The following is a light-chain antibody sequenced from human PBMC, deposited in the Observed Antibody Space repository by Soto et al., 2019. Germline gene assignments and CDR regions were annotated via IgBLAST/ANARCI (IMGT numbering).Light chain of an antibody. CDR1: QSVSSY. Sequence: EIGVTQSPATLSFSKGERATLSCRASQSVSSYLAWYQQKPGQAPRLLIYDASNRATGIPARFSGSGSGTDFTLTISSLEPEDFAVYYCQQRSNWPPGLTFGGGTKVDIK. CDR3: QQRSNWPPGLT. J-gene: IGKJ4*01. CDR2: DAS. V-gene: IGKV3-11*01.